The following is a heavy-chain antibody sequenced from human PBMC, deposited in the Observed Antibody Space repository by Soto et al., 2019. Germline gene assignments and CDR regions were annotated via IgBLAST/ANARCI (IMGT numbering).Heavy chain of an antibody. CDR3: AKDQDSSGWPIDY. Sequence: QVQLVESGGGVVQPGRSLRLSCAASGFTFSSYGMHWVRQAPGKGLEWGAVISYDGSNKYYADSVKGRFTISRDNSKNTLYLQMNSLRAEDTAVYYCAKDQDSSGWPIDYWGQGTLVTVSS. V-gene: IGHV3-30*18. J-gene: IGHJ4*02. CDR2: ISYDGSNK. D-gene: IGHD6-19*01. CDR1: GFTFSSYG.